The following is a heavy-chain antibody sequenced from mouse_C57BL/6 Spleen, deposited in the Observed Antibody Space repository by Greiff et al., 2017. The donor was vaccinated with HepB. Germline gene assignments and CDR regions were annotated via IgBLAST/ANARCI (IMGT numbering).Heavy chain of an antibody. CDR1: GYTFTNYW. Sequence: QVQLKESGAELVRPGTSVKMSCKASGYTFTNYWIGWAKQRPGHGLEWIGDIYPGGGYTNYNEKFKGKATLTADKSSSTAYMQFSSLTSEDSAIYYCARRGPPAMDYWGQGTSVTVSS. V-gene: IGHV1-63*01. CDR2: IYPGGGYT. CDR3: ARRGPPAMDY. J-gene: IGHJ4*01.